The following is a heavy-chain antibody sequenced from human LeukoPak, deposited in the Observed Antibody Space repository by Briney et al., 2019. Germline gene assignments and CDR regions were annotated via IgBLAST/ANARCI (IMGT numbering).Heavy chain of an antibody. V-gene: IGHV1-69*05. CDR1: GGTFSSYA. CDR2: IIPIFGTA. J-gene: IGHJ4*02. CDR3: AAALGSGSYYLEC. Sequence: SVKVSCKASGGTFSSYAISWVRQAPGQGLEWMGGIIPIFGTANYAQKFQERVTITRDMSTSTAYMELSSLRSEDTAVYYCAAALGSGSYYLECWGQGTLVTVSS. D-gene: IGHD3-10*01.